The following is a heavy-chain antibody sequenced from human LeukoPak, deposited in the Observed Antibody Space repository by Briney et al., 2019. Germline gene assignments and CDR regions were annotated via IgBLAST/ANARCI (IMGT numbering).Heavy chain of an antibody. J-gene: IGHJ4*02. D-gene: IGHD2-2*01. CDR1: GFTFDDYG. Sequence: PGGSLRLSCAASGFTFDDYGMSWVRQAPGKGLEWVSGINWNGGSTGYADSVKGRFTISRDNAKNSLYLQMNSLRAEDTAVYYCARVVVVPAAIGLDYYFDYWGQGTLVTVSS. CDR2: INWNGGST. V-gene: IGHV3-20*04. CDR3: ARVVVVPAAIGLDYYFDY.